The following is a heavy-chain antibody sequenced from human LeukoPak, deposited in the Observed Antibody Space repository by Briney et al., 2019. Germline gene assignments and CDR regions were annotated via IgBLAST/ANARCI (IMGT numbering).Heavy chain of an antibody. D-gene: IGHD6-19*01. V-gene: IGHV4-59*01. CDR1: GGSINNYY. J-gene: IGHJ5*02. CDR2: IYYSGST. CDR3: ARGVAVAGTSMWWFDP. Sequence: SETLSLTCTVSGGSINNYYWSWIRQPPGKGLEWIGNIYYSGSTNYNPSLKSRVTISVDTSKNQFSLKMNSVTAADTAVYYCARGVAVAGTSMWWFDPWGQGILVTVSS.